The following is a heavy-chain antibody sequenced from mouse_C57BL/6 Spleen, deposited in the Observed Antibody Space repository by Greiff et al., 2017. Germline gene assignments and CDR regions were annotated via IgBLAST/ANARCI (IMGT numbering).Heavy chain of an antibody. V-gene: IGHV14-4*01. CDR3: TLDNYGSSPYY. J-gene: IGHJ3*01. CDR1: GFNIKDDY. CDR2: IDPENGDT. D-gene: IGHD1-1*01. Sequence: EVKLMESGAELVRPGASVKLSCTASGFNIKDDYMHWVKQRPEQGLEWIGWIDPENGDTEYASKFQGKATITADTSSNTAYLQLSSLTSEDTAVYYCTLDNYGSSPYYWGQGTLVTVSA.